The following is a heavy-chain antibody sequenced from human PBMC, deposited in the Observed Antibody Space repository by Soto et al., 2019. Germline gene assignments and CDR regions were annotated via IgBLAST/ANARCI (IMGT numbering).Heavy chain of an antibody. J-gene: IGHJ4*02. V-gene: IGHV4-34*01. D-gene: IGHD3-16*02. Sequence: PSETLSLTCAVYGGSFSGYYWSWIRQPPGKGLEWIGEINHSGSTNYNPSLKSRVTISVDTSKNQFSLKLSSVTAADTAVYYCARGPNDYVWGSYRYLTPAPFDYWGQGTLGTVSA. CDR3: ARGPNDYVWGSYRYLTPAPFDY. CDR2: INHSGST. CDR1: GGSFSGYY.